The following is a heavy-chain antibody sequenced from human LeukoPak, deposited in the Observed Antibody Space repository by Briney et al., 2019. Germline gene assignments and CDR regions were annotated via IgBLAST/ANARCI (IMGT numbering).Heavy chain of an antibody. J-gene: IGHJ1*01. CDR1: GYTFTGNY. V-gene: IGHV1-2*02. CDR2: INPKDGRT. D-gene: IGHD4-23*01. CDR3: ARVVGGKSGDL. Sequence: ASVKVSCRASGYTFTGNYIHWVRQAPGQGLEWVGWINPKDGRTNYAQRFQDRVTMTRDTSISTAYMELSSLRSDDTAVYYCARVVGGKSGDLGGQGTRLT.